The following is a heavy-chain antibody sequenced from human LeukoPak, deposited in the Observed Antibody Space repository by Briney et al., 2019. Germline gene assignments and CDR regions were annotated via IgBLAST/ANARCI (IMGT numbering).Heavy chain of an antibody. J-gene: IGHJ4*02. V-gene: IGHV3-30*02. CDR1: GFTFSNHG. Sequence: GGSLRLSCVGSGFTFSNHGLHWVRQAPGKGLEWVAFIRDDGSKAHYADSLKGRFTISRDNSKNTLYLQMTSLRPDDTSLYHCARSNYDFWSGYRNYFDYWGQGTLVTVSS. CDR2: IRDDGSKA. CDR3: ARSNYDFWSGYRNYFDY. D-gene: IGHD3-3*01.